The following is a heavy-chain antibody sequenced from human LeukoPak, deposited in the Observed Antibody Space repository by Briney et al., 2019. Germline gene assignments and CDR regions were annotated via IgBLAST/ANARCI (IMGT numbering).Heavy chain of an antibody. Sequence: GRSLRLSCAASGFTFSSYAMHWVRQAPGKGLEWVAVISYDGSNKYYADSVKGRFTFSRDNSKNTLYLQMNSLRAEDTAVYYCARNYDYLDYWGQGTLVTVSS. CDR3: ARNYDYLDY. D-gene: IGHD3-16*01. J-gene: IGHJ4*02. V-gene: IGHV3-30*04. CDR1: GFTFSSYA. CDR2: ISYDGSNK.